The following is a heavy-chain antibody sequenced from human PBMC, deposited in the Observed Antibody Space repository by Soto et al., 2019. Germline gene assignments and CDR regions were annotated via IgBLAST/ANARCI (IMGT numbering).Heavy chain of an antibody. J-gene: IGHJ4*02. CDR1: GFTSGDYA. D-gene: IGHD1-26*01. Sequence: PGGSLRLSCTASGFTSGDYAMSWFRQAPGKGLEWVGFIRSKAYGGTTEYAASVKGRFTISRDDSKSIAYLQMNSLKTEDTAVYYCTRVWRGATPHYFDYWGQGTLVTVSS. CDR2: IRSKAYGGTT. V-gene: IGHV3-49*03. CDR3: TRVWRGATPHYFDY.